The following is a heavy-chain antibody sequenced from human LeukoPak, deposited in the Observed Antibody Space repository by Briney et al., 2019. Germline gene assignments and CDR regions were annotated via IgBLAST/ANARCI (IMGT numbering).Heavy chain of an antibody. CDR3: ARERAWFGKLLYRPYQYMDV. V-gene: IGHV3-7*01. J-gene: IGHJ6*03. CDR1: GFAFRTYW. D-gene: IGHD3-10*01. CDR2: IKEDGSDK. Sequence: GGSLRLSCAASGFAFRTYWMTWVRQAPGKGLEWVANIKEDGSDKYYVDSVKGRFTISRDNAKKSLYLQMNSLRVEDMGVYYCARERAWFGKLLYRPYQYMDVWGKGTAVTVSS.